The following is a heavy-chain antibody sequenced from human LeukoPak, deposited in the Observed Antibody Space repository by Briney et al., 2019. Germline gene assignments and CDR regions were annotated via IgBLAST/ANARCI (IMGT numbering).Heavy chain of an antibody. D-gene: IGHD3-22*01. J-gene: IGHJ6*02. CDR2: ISSSGSTI. CDR3: ARTTYYYDSSGYLNGMDV. CDR1: GFTFSDYY. Sequence: GGSLRLPCAASGFTFSDYYMSWIRQAPGKGLEWVSYISSSGSTIYYADSVKGRFTISRDNAKNSLYLQMNSLRAEDTAVYYCARTTYYYDSSGYLNGMDVWGQGTTVTVSS. V-gene: IGHV3-11*01.